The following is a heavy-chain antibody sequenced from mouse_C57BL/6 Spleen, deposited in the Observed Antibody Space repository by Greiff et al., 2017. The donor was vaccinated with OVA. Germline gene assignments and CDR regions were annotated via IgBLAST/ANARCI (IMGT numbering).Heavy chain of an antibody. J-gene: IGHJ1*03. D-gene: IGHD2-5*01. CDR3: ARGGVYYSNYVGWYFDV. CDR2: IHPNSGST. CDR1: GYTFTSYW. Sequence: VKLQQPGAELVKPGASVKLSCKASGYTFTSYWMHWVKQRPGQGLEWIGMIHPNSGSTNYNEKFKSKATLTVDKSSSTAYMQLSSLTSEDSAVYYCARGGVYYSNYVGWYFDVWGTGATVTVSS. V-gene: IGHV1-64*01.